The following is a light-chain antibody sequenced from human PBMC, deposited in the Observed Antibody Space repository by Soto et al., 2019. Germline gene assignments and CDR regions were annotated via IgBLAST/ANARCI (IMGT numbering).Light chain of an antibody. J-gene: IGLJ1*01. Sequence: QSVLTQPASVSGSPGQSITISCTGTSSDVGAYNYVSWYQQHPGKAPKLMIYDVRKRPSGISNRFSGSKSGNTASLTISGLQAEDESDYFCSSYTSSSTPYYGFGTGTKVTVL. CDR3: SSYTSSSTPYYG. V-gene: IGLV2-14*01. CDR2: DVR. CDR1: SSDVGAYNY.